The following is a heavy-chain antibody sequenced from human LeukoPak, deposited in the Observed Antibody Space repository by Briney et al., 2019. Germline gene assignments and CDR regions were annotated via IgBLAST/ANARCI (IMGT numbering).Heavy chain of an antibody. CDR3: ARGLLSHSSSQGDY. V-gene: IGHV4-34*01. D-gene: IGHD6-13*01. CDR1: GGSFSGYY. CDR2: INHSGST. J-gene: IGHJ4*02. Sequence: SETLSLTCAVYGGSFSGYYWSWIRQPPGKGLKWIGEINHSGSTNYNPSLKSRVTISVDTTKNQFSLKLSSVTAADTAVYYCARGLLSHSSSQGDYWGQGTLVTVSS.